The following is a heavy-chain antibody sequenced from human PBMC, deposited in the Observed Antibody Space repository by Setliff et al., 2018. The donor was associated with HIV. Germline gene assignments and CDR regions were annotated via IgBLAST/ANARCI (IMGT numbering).Heavy chain of an antibody. V-gene: IGHV3-15*01. J-gene: IGHJ4*02. CDR1: GFNFNTYS. D-gene: IGHD3-9*01. CDR2: IKSKTDGGTT. CDR3: TTDGLSYYNFLVGYYKVDY. Sequence: GGSLRLSCAASGFNFNTYSMSWVRQAPGKGLEWVGRIKSKTDGGTTDYAAPVKGRFTISRDDSKNTLYLQMNSLKTEDTAVYYCTTDGLSYYNFLVGYYKVDYWGQGTLVTVS.